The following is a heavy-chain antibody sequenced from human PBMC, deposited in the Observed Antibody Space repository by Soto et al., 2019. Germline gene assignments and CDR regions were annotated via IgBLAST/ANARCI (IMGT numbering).Heavy chain of an antibody. CDR2: INPSGGST. CDR1: GYTFTSYY. Sequence: GASVKVSCKASGYTFTSYYMHWVRQAPGQGLEWMGIINPSGGSTSYAQKFQGRVTMTRDTSTSTVYMELSSLRSEDTAVYYCARDFEGGYDFFDLGYWGQGTTVTVSS. CDR3: ARDFEGGYDFFDLGY. V-gene: IGHV1-46*03. D-gene: IGHD5-12*01. J-gene: IGHJ6*02.